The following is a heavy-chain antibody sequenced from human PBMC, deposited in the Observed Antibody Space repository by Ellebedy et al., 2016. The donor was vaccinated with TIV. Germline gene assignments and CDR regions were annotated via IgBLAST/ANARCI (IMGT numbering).Heavy chain of an antibody. CDR1: GYTFTSYY. D-gene: IGHD2-8*02. Sequence: AASVKVSCKASGYTFTSYYMHWVRQPPGQGLEYMGIIKPSDGGTAYAQKFQGRVTMTRDTTTSTVYMELSSLRSEDTALYYCAREEPNTGGFDYWGQGTLVTGSS. J-gene: IGHJ4*02. CDR3: AREEPNTGGFDY. V-gene: IGHV1-46*01. CDR2: IKPSDGGT.